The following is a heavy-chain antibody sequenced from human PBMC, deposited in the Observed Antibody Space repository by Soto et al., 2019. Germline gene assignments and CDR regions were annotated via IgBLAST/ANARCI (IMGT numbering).Heavy chain of an antibody. CDR3: ARVPSYLPGDY. J-gene: IGHJ4*02. Sequence: QIQLVQSGPEVKNPGASVKVSCKTSGYTFTNYGFIWVRQAPRQGLELMGWISAYNGDTKVPQKFQGRLTLTTDTSTSTASMELRSLSSDDTAVYYCARVPSYLPGDYWGQGTLVTVSS. V-gene: IGHV1-18*01. CDR1: GYTFTNYG. D-gene: IGHD3-10*01. CDR2: ISAYNGDT.